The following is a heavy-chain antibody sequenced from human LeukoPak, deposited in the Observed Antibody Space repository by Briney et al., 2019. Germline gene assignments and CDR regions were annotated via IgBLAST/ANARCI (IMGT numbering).Heavy chain of an antibody. J-gene: IGHJ6*02. Sequence: SETLSLTCTVCGGSISSSSYYGGWIRQPPGKGLEWIGSIYYSGSTYHNPSPKSRVTISVDTSTNQFSLKLSSVTAADTAVYYCARQSYYYYGMDVWGQGTTVTVSS. CDR1: GGSISSSSYY. CDR2: IYYSGST. CDR3: ARQSYYYYGMDV. V-gene: IGHV4-39*01.